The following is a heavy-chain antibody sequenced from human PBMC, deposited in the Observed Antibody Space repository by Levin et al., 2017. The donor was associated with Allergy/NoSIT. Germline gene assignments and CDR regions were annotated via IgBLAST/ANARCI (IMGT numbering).Heavy chain of an antibody. D-gene: IGHD6-6*01. Sequence: GGSLRLSCAASGFSLSNYPMNWVRQAPGKGLEWISYISSSSTSTNYADSVKGRFTIFRDNAKNSLYLQMNSLRAEDTAVYHCAREFASTSSYLDKWGQGTLVTVSS. J-gene: IGHJ4*02. V-gene: IGHV3-48*01. CDR1: GFSLSNYP. CDR2: ISSSSTST. CDR3: AREFASTSSYLDK.